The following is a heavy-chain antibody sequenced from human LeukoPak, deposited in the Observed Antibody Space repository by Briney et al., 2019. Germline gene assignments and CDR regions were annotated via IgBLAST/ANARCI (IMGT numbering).Heavy chain of an antibody. J-gene: IGHJ6*02. CDR2: ISAHNGDT. CDR3: AMLGYRSGGSCYYHYGMDV. V-gene: IGHV1-18*03. CDR1: GYTFASYG. Sequence: ASVKVSCKASGYTFASYGIDWVRQAAGQGPEWVGWISAHNGDTKYAQKLQGRVTLTTDTPTSTAYMELRSLRSDDMAVYYCAMLGYRSGGSCYYHYGMDVWGQGTTVTVS. D-gene: IGHD2-15*01.